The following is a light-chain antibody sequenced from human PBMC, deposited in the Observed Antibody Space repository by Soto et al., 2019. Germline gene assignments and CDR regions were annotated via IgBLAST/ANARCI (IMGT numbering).Light chain of an antibody. V-gene: IGKV3-11*01. Sequence: EIVSTQSPATLSLSPGERATLSCRASQSVSSYLAWYQQKPGQAPRLLIYDASKRATGIPARFSGSGSGTDFTLTISSLEPEDSAVYYCQQRSNWPHTFGQGTKMESK. CDR3: QQRSNWPHT. J-gene: IGKJ2*01. CDR1: QSVSSY. CDR2: DAS.